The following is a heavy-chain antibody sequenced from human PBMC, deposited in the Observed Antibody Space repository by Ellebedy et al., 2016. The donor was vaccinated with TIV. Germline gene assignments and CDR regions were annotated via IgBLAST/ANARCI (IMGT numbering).Heavy chain of an antibody. CDR3: AREMGGFYSVGFDY. CDR1: GYTFTDYH. Sequence: ASVKVSCKASGYTFTDYHMRWVRQAPEQGPEWVGWINLKSGGTKYAQQFQGWVTMTRDTSISTAYMELSRLRSDDTAVYYCAREMGGFYSVGFDYWGQGTLVSVSS. CDR2: INLKSGGT. D-gene: IGHD2-15*01. J-gene: IGHJ4*02. V-gene: IGHV1-2*04.